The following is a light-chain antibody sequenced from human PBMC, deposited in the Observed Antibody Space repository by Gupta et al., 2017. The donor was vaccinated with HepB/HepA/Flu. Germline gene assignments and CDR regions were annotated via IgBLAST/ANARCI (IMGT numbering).Light chain of an antibody. V-gene: IGKV1-33*01. J-gene: IGKJ2*01. CDR3: QHEHSFPHT. CDR1: KDIKNY. CDR2: DAS. Sequence: DIQMTQSPSSLSAFVGDSVTITCQAMKDIKNYLIWYQQKPGKSPNLLIYDASKLERGVPSRFRGINSGTKFAFTINSLQPEESGTYFCQHEHSFPHTFGQVTKVEIK.